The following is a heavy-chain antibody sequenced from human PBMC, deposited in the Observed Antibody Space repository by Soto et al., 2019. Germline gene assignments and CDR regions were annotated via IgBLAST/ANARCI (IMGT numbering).Heavy chain of an antibody. CDR3: ARDTQSQTGPYYDFWSGPTAYYYYGMDV. CDR2: MNPNSGNT. CDR1: GYTFTSYD. Sequence: ASVKVSCKASGYTFTSYDINWVRQATGQGLEWMGWMNPNSGNTGYAQKFQGRVTMTRNTSISTAYMELSSLRSEDTAVYYCARDTQSQTGPYYDFWSGPTAYYYYGMDVWGQGTTLTV. J-gene: IGHJ6*02. D-gene: IGHD3-3*01. V-gene: IGHV1-8*01.